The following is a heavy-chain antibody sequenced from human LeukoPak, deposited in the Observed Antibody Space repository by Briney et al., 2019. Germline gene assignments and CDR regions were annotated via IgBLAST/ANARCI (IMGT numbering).Heavy chain of an antibody. CDR2: IYTSGST. CDR3: ARIGLGETYYYDSSGSYYFDY. D-gene: IGHD3-22*01. CDR1: GGSISSYY. J-gene: IGHJ4*02. V-gene: IGHV4-4*07. Sequence: SETLSLTYTVSGGSISSYYWSWIRQPAGKGLEWIGRIYTSGSTNYNPSLKSRVTMSVDTSKNQFSLKLSSVTAADTAVYYCARIGLGETYYYDSSGSYYFDYWGQGTLVTVSS.